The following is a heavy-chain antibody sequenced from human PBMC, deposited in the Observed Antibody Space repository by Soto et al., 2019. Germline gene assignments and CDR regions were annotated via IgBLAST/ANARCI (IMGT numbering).Heavy chain of an antibody. CDR1: GFTFTSSA. CDR3: AAVGVGLVQYYFDY. V-gene: IGHV1-58*01. D-gene: IGHD2-8*01. Sequence: SVKVSCKASGFTFTSSAVQWVRQARGQRLEWIGWIVVGSGNTNYAQKFQERVTITRDMSTSTAYMELSSLRSEDTAVYYCAAVGVGLVQYYFDYWGQGTLVTVSS. J-gene: IGHJ4*02. CDR2: IVVGSGNT.